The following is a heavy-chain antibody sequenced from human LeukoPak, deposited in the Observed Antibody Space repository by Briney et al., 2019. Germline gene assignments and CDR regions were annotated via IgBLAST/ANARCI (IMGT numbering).Heavy chain of an antibody. V-gene: IGHV3-21*01. D-gene: IGHD1-26*01. Sequence: GGSLRLSCAASGFTFSSYSMNWVRQAPGKGLEWASSISSSSSYIYYADSVKGRFTISRDNAKNSLYLQMNSLRAEDTAVYYCARGRHIRSYHYFDYWGQGTLVTVSS. CDR3: ARGRHIRSYHYFDY. J-gene: IGHJ4*02. CDR1: GFTFSSYS. CDR2: ISSSSSYI.